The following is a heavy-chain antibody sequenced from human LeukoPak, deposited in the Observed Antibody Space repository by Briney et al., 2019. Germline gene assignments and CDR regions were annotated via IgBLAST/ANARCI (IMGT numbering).Heavy chain of an antibody. D-gene: IGHD2-2*01. CDR3: AKVGSGEIVVVPAAFDY. CDR2: ISGSGGST. V-gene: IGHV3-23*01. CDR1: GFTFSSYS. J-gene: IGHJ4*02. Sequence: GGSLRLSCAASGFTFSSYSMNWVRQAPGKGLEWVSAISGSGGSTYYADSVKGRFTISRDNSKNTVYLQMNSLRAEDTAVYYCAKVGSGEIVVVPAAFDYWGQGTLVTVSS.